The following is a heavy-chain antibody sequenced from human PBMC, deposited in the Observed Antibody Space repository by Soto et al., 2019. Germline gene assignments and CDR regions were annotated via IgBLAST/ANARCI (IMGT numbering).Heavy chain of an antibody. V-gene: IGHV1-24*01. CDR1: GYTLTELS. Sequence: SVKVSCKVSGYTLTELSMHWVRQAPGKGLEWMGGFDPEDGETIYAQKFQGRVTMTEDTSTDTAYMELSSLRSEDTAVYYCATRHTLGLPFDYWCQGTSVTVSS. D-gene: IGHD1-7*01. CDR2: FDPEDGET. J-gene: IGHJ4*02. CDR3: ATRHTLGLPFDY.